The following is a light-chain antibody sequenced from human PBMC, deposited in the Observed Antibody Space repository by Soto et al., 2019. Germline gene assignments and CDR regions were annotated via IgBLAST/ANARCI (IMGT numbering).Light chain of an antibody. Sequence: IQMTQSPSSVSAAVGDRVTITCRASQVISSWLAWYQQRPGTAPKLLIYGATTLRSGVPSRFSGSESGTLFTLTITSLQPEDSATYYCQQANSFPLTFGGGTKV. J-gene: IGKJ4*01. CDR2: GAT. CDR1: QVISSW. CDR3: QQANSFPLT. V-gene: IGKV1-12*01.